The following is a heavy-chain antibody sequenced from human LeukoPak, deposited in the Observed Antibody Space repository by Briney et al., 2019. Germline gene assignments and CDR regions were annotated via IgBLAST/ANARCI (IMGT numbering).Heavy chain of an antibody. CDR1: GASINRGTHY. Sequence: SETLSLTCTVSGASINRGTHYWSWVRQAAGKGLEWLGRVYATGNTNYNPSLWSRLSISIDTSRNQFSLRLSSVTAADTAIYYCARDRSYYSDTGADYWGQGIMVIVSS. D-gene: IGHD3-22*01. CDR2: VYATGNT. V-gene: IGHV4-61*02. CDR3: ARDRSYYSDTGADY. J-gene: IGHJ4*02.